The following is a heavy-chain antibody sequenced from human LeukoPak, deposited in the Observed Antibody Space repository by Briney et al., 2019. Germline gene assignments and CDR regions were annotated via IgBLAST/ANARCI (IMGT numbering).Heavy chain of an antibody. D-gene: IGHD3/OR15-3a*01. CDR3: ARDDGFSCYSY. CDR2: ISGSGGST. V-gene: IGHV3-21*01. Sequence: GGSLRLSCAASGFTFSSYSMNWVRQAPGKGLEWVSTISGSGGSTYYADSVKGRFTISRDNAKNSLYLQMNSLTVEDTAVYYCARDDGFSCYSYWGQGTLVTVSS. CDR1: GFTFSSYS. J-gene: IGHJ4*02.